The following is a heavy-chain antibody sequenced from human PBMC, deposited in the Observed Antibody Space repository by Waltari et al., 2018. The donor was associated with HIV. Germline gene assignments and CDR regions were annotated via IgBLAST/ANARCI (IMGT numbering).Heavy chain of an antibody. CDR2: IRSRGNRYAT. CDR3: TRALAY. CDR1: RVPFSASA. D-gene: IGHD3-16*01. J-gene: IGHJ4*02. Sequence: EVQLVECGGGLVQPGGSLRVLCAASRVPFSASAILWVRQASGKGLEWVGRIRSRGNRYATAYGASVKGRFTVSRDDSKNTAYLQMNNLKTEDTAVYYCTRALAYWGQGTLVTVSP. V-gene: IGHV3-73*02.